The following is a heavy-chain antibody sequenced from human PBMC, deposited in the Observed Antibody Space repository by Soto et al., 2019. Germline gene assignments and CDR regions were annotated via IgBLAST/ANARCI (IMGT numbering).Heavy chain of an antibody. CDR2: INHSGST. V-gene: IGHV4-34*01. J-gene: IGHJ5*02. CDR3: ARGSSSWYSVMIVVRWFDP. CDR1: GGSFSGYY. Sequence: PSETLSLTCAVYGGSFSGYYWSWIRQPPGKGLEWIGEINHSGSTNYNPSLKSRVTISVDTSKNQFSLKLSSVTAADTAVYYCARGSSSWYSVMIVVRWFDPWGQGTLVTVSS. D-gene: IGHD6-13*01.